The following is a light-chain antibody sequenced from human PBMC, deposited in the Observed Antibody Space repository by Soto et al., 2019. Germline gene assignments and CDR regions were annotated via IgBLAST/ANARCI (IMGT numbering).Light chain of an antibody. V-gene: IGKV3-15*01. J-gene: IGKJ1*01. CDR1: QSVRSF. CDR2: GPS. CDR3: QQYYKWPPST. Sequence: PGERATLSCRASQSVRSFLAWYQQTPGQPPRLLIYGPSTRASGVPARFSGSGSGTEFTLTISGLQSEDSAVYYCQQYYKWPPSTFGQGTKVDIK.